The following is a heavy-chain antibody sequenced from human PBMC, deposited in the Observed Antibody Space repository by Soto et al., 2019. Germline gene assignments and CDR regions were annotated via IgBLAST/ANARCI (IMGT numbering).Heavy chain of an antibody. CDR2: IWYDGSNK. CDR1: GFTFSSYG. V-gene: IGHV3-33*06. D-gene: IGHD3-3*01. J-gene: IGHJ4*02. CDR3: AKARGGYYNDCMDY. Sequence: QVQLVESEGGVVQPGRSLRLSCAASGFTFSSYGMHWVRQAPGKGLEWVAVIWYDGSNKYYADSVKGRFTISRDNSKNTLYLQMNSLRAEDTAVYYCAKARGGYYNDCMDYWGQGTLVTVSS.